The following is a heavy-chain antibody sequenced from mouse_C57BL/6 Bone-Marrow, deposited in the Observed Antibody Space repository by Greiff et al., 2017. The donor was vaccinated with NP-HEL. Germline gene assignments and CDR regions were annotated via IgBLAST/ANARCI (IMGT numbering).Heavy chain of an antibody. CDR2: IDPETGGT. J-gene: IGHJ2*01. Sequence: LVESGAELVRPGASVTLSCKASGYTFTDYEMHWVKQTPVHGLEWIGAIDPETGGTAYNQKFKGKAILTADKSSSTAYMELRSLTSEDSAVYYCTAPDYFDYWGQGTTLTVSS. CDR1: GYTFTDYE. CDR3: TAPDYFDY. V-gene: IGHV1-15*01.